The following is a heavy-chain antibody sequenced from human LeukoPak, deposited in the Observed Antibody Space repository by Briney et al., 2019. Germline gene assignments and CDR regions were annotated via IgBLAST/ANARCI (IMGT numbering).Heavy chain of an antibody. V-gene: IGHV4-34*01. D-gene: IGHD3-10*01. J-gene: IGHJ6*03. Sequence: PETLSLTCAVYGGSFSGYYWSWIRQPPGKELEWIGEINHSGSTNYNPSLKSRVTISVDTSKNQFSLKLSSVTAADTAVYYCAREVRGSDVLGYMDVWSKGTTVTVSS. CDR2: INHSGST. CDR1: GGSFSGYY. CDR3: AREVRGSDVLGYMDV.